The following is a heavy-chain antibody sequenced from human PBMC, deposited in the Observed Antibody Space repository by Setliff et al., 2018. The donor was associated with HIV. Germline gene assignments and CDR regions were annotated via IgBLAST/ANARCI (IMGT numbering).Heavy chain of an antibody. CDR2: IIPIFPTT. D-gene: IGHD2-21*02. CDR1: GYTFTGYY. Sequence: GASVKVSCKASGYTFTGYYMHWVRQAPGQGLEWMGRIIPIFPTTNYAQKFQGRVTITTDESTSTAYMELSSLRSEDTAVYYCAREYCGGDCYSFTYHYYYMDVWGKGTTVTVSS. V-gene: IGHV1-69*05. CDR3: AREYCGGDCYSFTYHYYYMDV. J-gene: IGHJ6*03.